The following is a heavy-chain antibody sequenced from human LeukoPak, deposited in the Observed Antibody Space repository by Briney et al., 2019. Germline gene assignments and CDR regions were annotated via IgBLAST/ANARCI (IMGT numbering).Heavy chain of an antibody. J-gene: IGHJ6*02. Sequence: PGGSLRLSCAASGFTFSSYSMNWVRQAPGKGLEWVSCISSSSSTIYYADSVKGRFTISRDNAKNSLYLQMNSLRAEDTAVYYCARYPDCSSTSCYYYYGMDVWGQGTTVTVSS. V-gene: IGHV3-48*01. CDR2: ISSSSSTI. CDR3: ARYPDCSSTSCYYYYGMDV. D-gene: IGHD2-2*01. CDR1: GFTFSSYS.